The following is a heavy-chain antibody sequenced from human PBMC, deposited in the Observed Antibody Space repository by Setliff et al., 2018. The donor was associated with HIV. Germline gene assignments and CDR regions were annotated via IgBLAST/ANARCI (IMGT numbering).Heavy chain of an antibody. J-gene: IGHJ4*02. Sequence: ASVKVSCKASGYTFTSYGISWVRQAPGQGLEWMGWISAYNGNTNYAQKLQGRVTMTTDTSTTTAVYYCARDWGIYRYEGDYFDYWGQGTLVTVSS. CDR3: FDY. CDR2: ISAYNGNT. D-gene: IGHD3-16*02. V-gene: IGHV1-18*01. CDR1: GYTFTSYG.